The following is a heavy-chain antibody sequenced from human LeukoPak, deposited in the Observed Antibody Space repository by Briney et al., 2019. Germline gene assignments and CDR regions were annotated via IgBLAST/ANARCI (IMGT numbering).Heavy chain of an antibody. CDR2: IYYGGST. Sequence: SETLSLSCTVSGGSISSYYWSWIRQPPGKGLEWIGYIYYGGSTNYNPSLKSRVAISVDTSKNQFSLKLSSVTPADTAVYYSASCISGNYQCFQHWGQGTLVTVSS. CDR1: GGSISSYY. D-gene: IGHD1-26*01. CDR3: ASCISGNYQCFQH. V-gene: IGHV4-59*01. J-gene: IGHJ1*01.